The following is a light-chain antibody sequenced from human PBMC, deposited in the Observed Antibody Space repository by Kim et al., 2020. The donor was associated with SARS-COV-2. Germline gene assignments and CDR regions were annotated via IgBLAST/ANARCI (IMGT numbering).Light chain of an antibody. CDR1: QTVSSSY. J-gene: IGKJ4*01. V-gene: IGKV3-20*01. CDR3: ENGSSPSDT. CDR2: GAS. Sequence: EVVLTQSPATLSLSPGERATLSCRASQTVSSSYFACYQQKPRQAPRLLMYGASSRATGIPDRFSGSGSGTDSTLTISRLEAENSAEYYCENGSSPSDTFGGGRKVYIK.